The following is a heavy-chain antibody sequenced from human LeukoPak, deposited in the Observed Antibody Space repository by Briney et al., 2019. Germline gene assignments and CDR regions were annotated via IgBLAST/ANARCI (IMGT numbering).Heavy chain of an antibody. Sequence: PSETLSLTCTVSGGSISISSYWAWIRPPPGKGLEWIGNIYYSGSTYYNPSLKSRVTISVDTSKNQFSLKLSSVTAADTAVYYCARTDNREDKAFDIWGQGTMVTVSS. CDR1: GGSISISSY. D-gene: IGHD2-15*01. CDR3: ARTDNREDKAFDI. CDR2: IYYSGST. V-gene: IGHV4-39*07. J-gene: IGHJ3*02.